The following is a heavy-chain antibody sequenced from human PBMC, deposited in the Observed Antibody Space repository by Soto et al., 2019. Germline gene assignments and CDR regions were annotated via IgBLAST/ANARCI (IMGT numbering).Heavy chain of an antibody. V-gene: IGHV3-30*18. D-gene: IGHD2-21*02. CDR2: ISYDGSNK. Sequence: QVQLVESGGGVVQPGRSLRLSCAASGFTFSSYGMHWVRQAPGKGLEWVAVISYDGSNKYYADSVKGRFTISRDNSKNTLYLQMNSLRAEDTAVYYCAKTYCGGDCFGCFDPWCQGTLVTVSS. J-gene: IGHJ5*02. CDR1: GFTFSSYG. CDR3: AKTYCGGDCFGCFDP.